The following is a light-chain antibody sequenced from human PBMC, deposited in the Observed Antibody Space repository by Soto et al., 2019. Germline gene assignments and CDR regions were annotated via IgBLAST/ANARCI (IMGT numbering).Light chain of an antibody. CDR1: RDIGSD. V-gene: IGKV1-39*01. J-gene: IGKJ1*01. CDR2: AAS. CDR3: QQTYSTPRT. Sequence: QMTQSPSSLSASVGDRITITCRASRDIGSDLSWYQQKPGKAPKLLIYAASTLQSGVPSRFSGTGSGTDFTLTISSLQPEDFATYYCQQTYSTPRTFGQGTKVDIK.